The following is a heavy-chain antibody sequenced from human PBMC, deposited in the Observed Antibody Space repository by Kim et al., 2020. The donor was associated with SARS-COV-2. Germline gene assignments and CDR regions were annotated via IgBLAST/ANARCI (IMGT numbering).Heavy chain of an antibody. V-gene: IGHV3-48*03. CDR2: ISSSGSTI. CDR3: ARADFDWLLLSYGVDV. CDR1: GFTFSSYE. Sequence: GGSLRLSCAASGFTFSSYEMNWVRQAPGKGLEWVSYISSSGSTIYYADSVKGRITISRDNAKNSLYLQMNSLRAEDTAVYYGARADFDWLLLSYGVDVWG. J-gene: IGHJ6*01. D-gene: IGHD3-9*01.